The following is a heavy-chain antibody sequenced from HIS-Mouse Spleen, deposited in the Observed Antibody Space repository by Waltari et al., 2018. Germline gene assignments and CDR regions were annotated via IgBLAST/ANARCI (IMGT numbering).Heavy chain of an antibody. J-gene: IGHJ4*02. CDR1: GGSISRISYY. V-gene: IGHV4-39*07. CDR3: ARAPPLSYYYGSGSYYNFDY. Sequence: QLQLQESGPGLVKPSETLSLTCTVSGGSISRISYYWGWIRQPPGQGLEWIGSIYYSGSTYYNPSLKSRVTISVDTSKNQFSLKLSSVTAADTAVYYCARAPPLSYYYGSGSYYNFDYWGQGTLVTVSS. D-gene: IGHD3-10*01. CDR2: IYYSGST.